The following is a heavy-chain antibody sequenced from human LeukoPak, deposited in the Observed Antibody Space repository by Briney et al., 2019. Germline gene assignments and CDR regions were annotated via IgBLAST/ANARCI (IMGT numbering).Heavy chain of an antibody. Sequence: SVKVSCKASGGTFSSYAISWVRQAPGQGLEWMGGIIPIFGIANYAQKFQGRVTITADKSTSTAYMELSSLRSEDTAVYYCARDPEIYCSGGSCIDYWGQGTLVTVSS. V-gene: IGHV1-69*10. CDR2: IIPIFGIA. CDR3: ARDPEIYCSGGSCIDY. D-gene: IGHD2-15*01. CDR1: GGTFSSYA. J-gene: IGHJ4*02.